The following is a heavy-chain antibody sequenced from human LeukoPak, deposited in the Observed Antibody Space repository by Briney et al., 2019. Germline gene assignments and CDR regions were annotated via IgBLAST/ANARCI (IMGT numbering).Heavy chain of an antibody. CDR2: ISAYNGNT. D-gene: IGHD2-2*01. V-gene: IGHV1-18*01. J-gene: IGHJ3*02. Sequence: ASVKVSCKASGYTFTSYGISWVRQAPGQGLEWMGWISAYNGNTNYAQKLKDRVTMTTDTSTSTAYMELRSLRSDDTAVYYCARDPRYCSSTSCPRGAFDIWGQGTMVTVSS. CDR3: ARDPRYCSSTSCPRGAFDI. CDR1: GYTFTSYG.